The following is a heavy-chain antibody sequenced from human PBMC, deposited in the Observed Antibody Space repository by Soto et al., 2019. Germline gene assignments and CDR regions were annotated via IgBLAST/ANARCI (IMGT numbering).Heavy chain of an antibody. Sequence: EVQLVESGGGLVQPGRSLRLSCRGSGFTLDDYAMHWVRQAPGKGLEWVSGIDWNSDNIAYADSVKGRFTISRDYTNNSLYLQMNNLRAEDTALYYCAKSQGFSLVRRISPYMDVWGKGTTVTVFS. CDR2: IDWNSDNI. CDR1: GFTLDDYA. J-gene: IGHJ6*03. CDR3: AKSQGFSLVRRISPYMDV. D-gene: IGHD3-10*01. V-gene: IGHV3-9*01.